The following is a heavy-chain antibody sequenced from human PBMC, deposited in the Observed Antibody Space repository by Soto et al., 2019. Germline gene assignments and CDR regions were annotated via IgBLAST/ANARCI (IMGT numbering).Heavy chain of an antibody. CDR1: GYTFTSYH. D-gene: IGHD3-16*01. V-gene: IGHV1-46*03. CDR2: INPSGGST. J-gene: IGHJ6*02. Sequence: ASVKVSCKASGYTFTSYHMHWVRQAPGQGLEWMGRINPSGGSTNYAQKFQGRVTMTRDTSTSTAYMELSSLSSEDTALYYCGRAFARTPDEGQRRGGMDVWAQGTKVPVSS. CDR3: GRAFARTPDEGQRRGGMDV.